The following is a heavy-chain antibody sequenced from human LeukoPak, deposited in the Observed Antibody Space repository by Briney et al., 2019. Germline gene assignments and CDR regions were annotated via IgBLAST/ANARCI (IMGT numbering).Heavy chain of an antibody. CDR3: AKTHGSGPPYAFDI. CDR1: GFPFSSYA. J-gene: IGHJ3*02. D-gene: IGHD6-19*01. Sequence: GGSLRLSCSASGFPFSSYAMHWVRQAPGKGLEYVSAISDSGGSTYYADSVKGRFTTSRDNSKNTLYLQMNSLRAEDTAVYYCAKTHGSGPPYAFDIWGQGTMVTVSS. V-gene: IGHV3-64*04. CDR2: ISDSGGST.